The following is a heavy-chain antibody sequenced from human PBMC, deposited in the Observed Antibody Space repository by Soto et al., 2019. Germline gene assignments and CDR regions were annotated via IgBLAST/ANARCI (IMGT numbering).Heavy chain of an antibody. J-gene: IGHJ5*02. CDR2: ISGSGGST. Sequence: GGSLRLSCAASGFTFSSYAMSWVRQAPGKGLEWVSAISGSGGSTYYADSVKGRFTISRDNSKNTLYLQMNSLRAEDTAVYYCAKDLPIYSGSRGDPTNNWFDPWGQGTLVTVSS. D-gene: IGHD5-12*01. CDR1: GFTFSSYA. CDR3: AKDLPIYSGSRGDPTNNWFDP. V-gene: IGHV3-23*01.